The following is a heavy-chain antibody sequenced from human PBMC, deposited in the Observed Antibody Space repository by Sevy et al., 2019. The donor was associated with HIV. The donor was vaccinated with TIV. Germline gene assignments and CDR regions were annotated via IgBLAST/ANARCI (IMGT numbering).Heavy chain of an antibody. J-gene: IGHJ4*01. V-gene: IGHV1-18*01. CDR1: GYRFTSYH. CDR2: IAGYNDDT. D-gene: IGHD1-26*01. Sequence: ASVKVSCKASGYRFTSYHITWVRQAPGQGLEWMGWIAGYNDDTNYAQNFQGRVSMATDTSKSTAYMELRSLTSDDTAVYYCGRGRATYTGSYFFDHWAHGTLVTVSS. CDR3: GRGRATYTGSYFFDH.